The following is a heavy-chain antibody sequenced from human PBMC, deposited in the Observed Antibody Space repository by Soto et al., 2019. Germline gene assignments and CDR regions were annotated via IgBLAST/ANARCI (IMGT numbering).Heavy chain of an antibody. J-gene: IGHJ4*02. Sequence: GGSLRLSCAASGFSFSSYWIHWVRQAPGKGLVWVSRIKTDGSTTDYADSVKGRFTISRDNAKNTLYLQMNSLRTEDTAVYYCAKREGNTYGLFHWGQGTLVTVSS. CDR3: AKREGNTYGLFH. V-gene: IGHV3-74*01. D-gene: IGHD5-18*01. CDR2: IKTDGSTT. CDR1: GFSFSSYW.